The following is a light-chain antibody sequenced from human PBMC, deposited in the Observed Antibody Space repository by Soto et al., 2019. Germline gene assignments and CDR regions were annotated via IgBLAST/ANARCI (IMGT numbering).Light chain of an antibody. CDR2: GAS. CDR1: QSVSSN. Sequence: EIVMTQSPATLSVSPGERATLSCRASQSVSSNLAWYQQKPGQAPRLLIYGASIRATGIPARFSGSGSGTEFTLTISSLQSEDFAVYYSQQYNNWPPITFGQGTRLEIK. V-gene: IGKV3D-15*01. J-gene: IGKJ5*01. CDR3: QQYNNWPPIT.